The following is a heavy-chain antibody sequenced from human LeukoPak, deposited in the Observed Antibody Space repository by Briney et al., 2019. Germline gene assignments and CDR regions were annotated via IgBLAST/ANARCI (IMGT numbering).Heavy chain of an antibody. Sequence: SGTLSLTCAVSGGSISSSNWWSWVRRPPGKGLEWIGEICHSGSTNYNPSLKSRVTISVDKSKNQFSLKLSSVTAADTAVYYCARDQLLWFGELGYYYGMDVWGQGTTVTVSS. CDR3: ARDQLLWFGELGYYYGMDV. J-gene: IGHJ6*02. D-gene: IGHD3-10*01. CDR1: GGSISSSNW. CDR2: ICHSGST. V-gene: IGHV4-4*02.